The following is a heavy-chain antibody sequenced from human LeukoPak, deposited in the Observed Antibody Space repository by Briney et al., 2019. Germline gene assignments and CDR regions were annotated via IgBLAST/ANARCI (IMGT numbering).Heavy chain of an antibody. J-gene: IGHJ5*02. CDR3: ARERGIAAAGSWFDP. V-gene: IGHV1-46*01. Sequence: ASVKVSCKASGYTFTSYYMHWVRQAPGQGLEWMGIINPSGGSTSYAQKFQGRVTMTRDTSTSTVYMELRSLRSDDTAVYYCARERGIAAAGSWFDPWGQGTLVTVSS. CDR1: GYTFTSYY. D-gene: IGHD6-13*01. CDR2: INPSGGST.